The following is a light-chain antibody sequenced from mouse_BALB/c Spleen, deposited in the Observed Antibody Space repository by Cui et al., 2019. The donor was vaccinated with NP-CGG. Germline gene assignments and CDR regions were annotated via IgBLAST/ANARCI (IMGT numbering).Light chain of an antibody. CDR1: TGAVTTSNY. J-gene: IGLJ1*01. V-gene: IGLV1*01. Sequence: QAVVTQESALTTSPGETVTLTCRSSTGAVTTSNYANWVQEKPDHLFTGLIGGTNNRAPGVPARFSGSLIGDKAALTITWAQTEDEAIYFCDLWYSNHWVFGGGTKLTVL. CDR3: DLWYSNHWV. CDR2: GTN.